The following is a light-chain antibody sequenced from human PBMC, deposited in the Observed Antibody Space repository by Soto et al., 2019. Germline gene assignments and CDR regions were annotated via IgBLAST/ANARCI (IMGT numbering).Light chain of an antibody. V-gene: IGKV3-15*01. CDR1: QSVSSN. CDR2: GAS. Sequence: EIVMTQSPATLSVSPGERATLSCRASQSVSSNLAWYQQKPGQAPRLLIYGASTRATGIPARFSGSGSGTEFTLTISSLQSEDFAVYYCQQYNNWPSGFGPGTKVDIK. CDR3: QQYNNWPSG. J-gene: IGKJ3*01.